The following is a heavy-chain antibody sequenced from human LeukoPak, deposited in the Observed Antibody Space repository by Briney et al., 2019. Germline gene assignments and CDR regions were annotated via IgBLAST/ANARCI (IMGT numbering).Heavy chain of an antibody. Sequence: PGGSLRLSCAASGFTFSSYWMSWVRQAPGKGLEWVANIKQDGSEKYYVDSVKGRFTISRDNAQNSLYLQMNSLRAEDTAVYYCAREDSTSCFLPWGQGTLVTVSS. J-gene: IGHJ5*02. CDR1: GFTFSSYW. CDR2: IKQDGSEK. D-gene: IGHD2-2*01. V-gene: IGHV3-7*01. CDR3: AREDSTSCFLP.